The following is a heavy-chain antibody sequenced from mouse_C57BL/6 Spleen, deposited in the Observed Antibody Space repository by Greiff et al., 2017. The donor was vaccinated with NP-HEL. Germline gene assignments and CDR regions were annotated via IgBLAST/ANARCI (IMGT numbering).Heavy chain of an antibody. J-gene: IGHJ4*01. CDR3: ARGGKDYGYDDAMDY. CDR1: GYSITSGYY. D-gene: IGHD2-2*01. Sequence: EVKLQESGPGLVKPSQSLSLTCSVTGYSITSGYYWNWIRQFPGNKLEWMGYISYDGSNNYNPSLKNRISITRDTSKNQFFLKLNSVTTEDTATYYCARGGKDYGYDDAMDYWGQGTSVTVSS. V-gene: IGHV3-6*01. CDR2: ISYDGSN.